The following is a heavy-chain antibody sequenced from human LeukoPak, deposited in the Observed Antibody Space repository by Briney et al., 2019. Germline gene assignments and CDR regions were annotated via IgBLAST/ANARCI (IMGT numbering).Heavy chain of an antibody. Sequence: GGSLRLSCAASGFTFSSHSMNWVRQAPGKGLEWVSSISSSTSYIYYADSVKGRFTISRENAKNSLYLQMNSLRAEDTAVYYCAREDGIYCSSTSCSNFDYWGQGTLVTVSS. CDR1: GFTFSSHS. CDR2: ISSSTSYI. J-gene: IGHJ4*02. CDR3: AREDGIYCSSTSCSNFDY. V-gene: IGHV3-21*01. D-gene: IGHD2-2*01.